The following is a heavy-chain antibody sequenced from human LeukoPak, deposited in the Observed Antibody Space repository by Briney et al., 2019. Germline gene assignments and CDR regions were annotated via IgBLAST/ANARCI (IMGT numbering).Heavy chain of an antibody. CDR1: GFTFSSYW. D-gene: IGHD3-9*01. J-gene: IGHJ3*02. CDR3: ARGRAYYDILTGYHNVMEAFDI. V-gene: IGHV3-7*01. CDR2: IKQDGSEK. Sequence: GGSLRLSCAASGFTFSSYWMSWVRQAPGKGLEWVANIKQDGSEKYYVDSVKGRFTISRDNAKNSLYLQMNSLRAEDTAVYYCARGRAYYDILTGYHNVMEAFDIWGQGTMVTVSS.